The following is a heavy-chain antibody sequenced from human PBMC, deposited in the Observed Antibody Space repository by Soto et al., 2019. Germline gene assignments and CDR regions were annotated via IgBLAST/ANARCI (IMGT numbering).Heavy chain of an antibody. CDR2: ISYDGSNK. J-gene: IGHJ4*02. Sequence: QVQLVESGGGVVQPGRSLRLSCAASGFTFSSYAMHWVRQAPGKGLEWVAVISYDGSNKYYADSVKGRFTISRDNSKNTLYLQMNSLRPEDTAVYYCARETYSSGWTPTFDYWGQGTLVTVSS. CDR3: ARETYSSGWTPTFDY. D-gene: IGHD6-19*01. V-gene: IGHV3-30-3*01. CDR1: GFTFSSYA.